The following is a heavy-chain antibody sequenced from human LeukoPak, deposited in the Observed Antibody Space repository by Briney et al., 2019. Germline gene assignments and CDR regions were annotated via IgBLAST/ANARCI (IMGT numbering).Heavy chain of an antibody. V-gene: IGHV4-59*01. CDR3: ARGVAVATTPMDY. CDR1: GGSMSSYY. Sequence: SETLSLTCTVSGGSMSSYYWSWIRQPPGKGLEWIGYIYYSGSTNYNPSLKSRVTISVDTSKNQFSLKLSSVTAADTAVYYCARGVAVATTPMDYWGKGTLVTVSS. CDR2: IYYSGST. J-gene: IGHJ4*02. D-gene: IGHD6-19*01.